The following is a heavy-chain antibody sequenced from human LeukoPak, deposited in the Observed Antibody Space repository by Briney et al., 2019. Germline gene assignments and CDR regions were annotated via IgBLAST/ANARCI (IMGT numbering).Heavy chain of an antibody. V-gene: IGHV4-59*01. J-gene: IGHJ4*02. Sequence: SETLSLTCTVSGGSISSYYWSWIRQPPGKGLEWIGYIYYSGSTNYNPSLKSRVTISVDTSKNQFSLKLSSVTAADTAVYYCASYSSFSMGGFEGRQYDYWGQGTLVTVSS. D-gene: IGHD3-16*01. CDR3: ASYSSFSMGGFEGRQYDY. CDR2: IYYSGST. CDR1: GGSISSYY.